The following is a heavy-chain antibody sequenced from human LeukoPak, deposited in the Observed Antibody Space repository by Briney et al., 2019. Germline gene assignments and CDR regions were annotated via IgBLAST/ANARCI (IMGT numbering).Heavy chain of an antibody. J-gene: IGHJ4*02. CDR2: ITYDGSNK. Sequence: GGSLRLSCAASGFTFSSYGMHWVRQAPGKGLEWVAVITYDGSNKYYADSVKGRFTISRDNSKNTLYLQMNSLRAEDTAVYYCAKDRGDGSTSRYYFDYWGQGTLVTVSS. V-gene: IGHV3-30*18. CDR1: GFTFSSYG. CDR3: AKDRGDGSTSRYYFDY. D-gene: IGHD5-24*01.